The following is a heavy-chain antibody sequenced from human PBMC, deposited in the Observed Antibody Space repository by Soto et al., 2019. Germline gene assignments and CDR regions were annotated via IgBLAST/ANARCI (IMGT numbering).Heavy chain of an antibody. CDR1: GGSFSGYY. V-gene: IGHV4-34*01. D-gene: IGHD2-8*02. CDR2: INHSGST. CDR3: ARYTGHWYYYYGMDV. Sequence: SETLSLTCAVYGGSFSGYYWSWIRQPPGKGLEWIGEINHSGSTNYNPSLKSRVTISVDTSKNQFSLKLSSVTAADTAVYYCARYTGHWYYYYGMDVWGQGTTVTVSS. J-gene: IGHJ6*02.